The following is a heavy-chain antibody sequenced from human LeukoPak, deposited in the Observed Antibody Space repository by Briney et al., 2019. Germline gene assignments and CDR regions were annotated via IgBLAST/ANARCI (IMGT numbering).Heavy chain of an antibody. J-gene: IGHJ4*02. CDR3: ARDRPGGSSLDY. D-gene: IGHD6-13*01. CDR1: GGSISRDY. Sequence: SETLSLTCTVSGGSISRDYWSWIRRPPGKGLEWIGYIYYTGSTNYNPSLKSRVTISVDTSKNQFSLKLSSVTAADTAVYYCARDRPGGSSLDYWGQGTLVTVSS. CDR2: IYYTGST. V-gene: IGHV4-59*01.